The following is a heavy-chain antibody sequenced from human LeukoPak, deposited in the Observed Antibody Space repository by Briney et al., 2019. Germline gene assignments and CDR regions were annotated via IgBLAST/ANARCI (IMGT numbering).Heavy chain of an antibody. CDR3: ARDQGAVSFHYYYYYMDV. CDR1: GFTFSKAW. V-gene: IGHV3-15*01. Sequence: GGSLRLSCTASGFTFSKAWMSWVRQAPGKGLEWVGRIKSEPDGGTTDYAAPVKGRFTISRDDSKNTLYLQMNSLRAEDTAVYYCARDQGAVSFHYYYYYMDVWGKGTTVTVSS. CDR2: IKSEPDGGTT. J-gene: IGHJ6*03. D-gene: IGHD4-11*01.